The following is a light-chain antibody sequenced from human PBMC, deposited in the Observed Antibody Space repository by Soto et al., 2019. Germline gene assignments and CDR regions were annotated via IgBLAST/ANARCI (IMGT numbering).Light chain of an antibody. CDR2: AVS. CDR1: SSDVGGYDY. V-gene: IGLV2-14*03. CDR3: TSYTSSTTYV. Sequence: QSVLTQPASVSGSPGQSTTISCTGTSSDVGGYDYVSWYQQHPGKAPKLMIYAVSSRPSGVSNRFSGSKSGNTASLTISGLQTEDEADYYCTSYTSSTTYVFGTGTKVTVL. J-gene: IGLJ1*01.